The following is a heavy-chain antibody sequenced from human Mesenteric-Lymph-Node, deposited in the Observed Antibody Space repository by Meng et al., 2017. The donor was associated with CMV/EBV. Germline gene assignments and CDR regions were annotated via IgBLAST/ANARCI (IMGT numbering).Heavy chain of an antibody. V-gene: IGHV4-34*01. Sequence: QVQSQLSGSGSLKPSHTLSLTCAVYGGSCSGYYWSWIRQPPGKGLEWIGEINHSGSTNYSPSLKSRVTISVDTSKNQFSLKLSSVTAADTAVYYCARHQRWLKSEGGFNYWGQGTLVTVSS. CDR3: ARHQRWLKSEGGFNY. J-gene: IGHJ4*02. CDR2: INHSGST. CDR1: GGSCSGYY. D-gene: IGHD4-23*01.